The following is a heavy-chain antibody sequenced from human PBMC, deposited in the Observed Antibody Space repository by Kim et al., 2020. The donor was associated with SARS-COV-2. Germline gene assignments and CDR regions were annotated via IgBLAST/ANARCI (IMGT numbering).Heavy chain of an antibody. Sequence: ASVKVSCKVSGYTLTELSIHWVRQAPGKGLEWVGTLDPEDGEALYAQRFQGRVTMTEDTSIDTAYMELSSLRSDDTAVYYCATSYCTTANCADSDYWGQG. CDR1: GYTLTELS. V-gene: IGHV1-24*01. CDR3: ATSYCTTANCADSDY. CDR2: LDPEDGEA. J-gene: IGHJ4*02. D-gene: IGHD2-8*01.